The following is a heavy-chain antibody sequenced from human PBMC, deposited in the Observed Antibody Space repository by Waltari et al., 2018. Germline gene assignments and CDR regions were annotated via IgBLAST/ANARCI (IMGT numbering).Heavy chain of an antibody. CDR3: ARGYAYLDY. D-gene: IGHD5-12*01. Sequence: QVQLQQWGAGLLKPSETLSLTCAVMGGSFSGYYWSWIRQPPGKGLEWIGEINHSGSTNYNPSLKSRVTISVDTSKNQFSLKLSSVTAADTAVYYCARGYAYLDYWGQGTLVTVSS. V-gene: IGHV4-34*01. CDR1: GGSFSGYY. CDR2: INHSGST. J-gene: IGHJ4*02.